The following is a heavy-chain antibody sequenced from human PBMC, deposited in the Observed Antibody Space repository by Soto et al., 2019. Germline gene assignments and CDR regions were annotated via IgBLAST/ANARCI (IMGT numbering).Heavy chain of an antibody. CDR3: ARVDYGDYSGLGRDY. CDR2: ISAYNGNT. J-gene: IGHJ4*02. Sequence: QVQLVQSGAEVKKPGAPVKVSCKASGYTFTSYGISWVRQAPGQGLEWMGWISAYNGNTNYAQKLQGRVTMTTDTSTSTAYMELRSLRSDDTAVYYCARVDYGDYSGLGRDYWGQGTLVTVSS. V-gene: IGHV1-18*01. CDR1: GYTFTSYG. D-gene: IGHD4-17*01.